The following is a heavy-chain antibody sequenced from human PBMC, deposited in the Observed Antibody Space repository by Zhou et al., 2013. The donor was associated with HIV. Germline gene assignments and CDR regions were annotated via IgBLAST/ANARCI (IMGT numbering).Heavy chain of an antibody. J-gene: IGHJ6*02. CDR3: ARNIVVVPAAKKVQNYYYGMDV. D-gene: IGHD2-2*01. Sequence: QVQLVQSGAEVKKPGSSVKVSCKASGGTFSSYAISWVRQAPGQGLEWMGGIIPIFGTANYAQKFQGRVTITTDESTSTAYMELSSLRSEDTAVYYCARNIVVVPAAKKVQNYYYGMDVWGQGTTVTVSS. CDR2: IIPIFGTA. CDR1: GGTFSSYA. V-gene: IGHV1-69*05.